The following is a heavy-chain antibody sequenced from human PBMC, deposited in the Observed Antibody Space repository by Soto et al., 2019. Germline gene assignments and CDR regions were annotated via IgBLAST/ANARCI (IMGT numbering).Heavy chain of an antibody. V-gene: IGHV3-23*01. CDR3: AKQMYTYYYYGMDV. CDR2: ISGSGSST. CDR1: GFTFSSHA. Sequence: GGSLRLSCAASGFTFSSHAMSWVRQAPGKGLEWVSAISGSGSSTYYADSVKGRFTISRDNSRSTLYLQMSSLRAEDTAVYYCAKQMYTYYYYGMDVWGQGTTVTVSS. J-gene: IGHJ6*02. D-gene: IGHD1-1*01.